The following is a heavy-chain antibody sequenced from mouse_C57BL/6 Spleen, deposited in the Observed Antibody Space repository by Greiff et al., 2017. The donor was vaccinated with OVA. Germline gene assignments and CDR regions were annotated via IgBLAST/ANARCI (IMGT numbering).Heavy chain of an antibody. Sequence: EVQLQESGPELVKPGASVKISCKASGYSFTDYNMNWVKQSNGKSLEWIGVINPNYGTTSYNQKFKGKATLTVDQSSSTAYMQLNSLTSEDSAVYYCARNHYSNPYYYAMDYWGQGTSVTVSS. D-gene: IGHD2-5*01. J-gene: IGHJ4*01. CDR3: ARNHYSNPYYYAMDY. CDR2: INPNYGTT. CDR1: GYSFTDYN. V-gene: IGHV1-39*01.